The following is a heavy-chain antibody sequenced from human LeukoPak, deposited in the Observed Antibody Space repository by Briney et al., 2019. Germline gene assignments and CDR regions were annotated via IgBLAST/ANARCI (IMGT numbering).Heavy chain of an antibody. J-gene: IGHJ4*02. D-gene: IGHD2-8*01. CDR3: ARDSGHCTNGVCYYRVLDY. CDR1: GYTFTGYY. CDR2: INPNSGGT. Sequence: ASVKVSCKASGYTFTGYYMHWVRQAPGQGLEWMGRINPNSGGTNYVQKFQGRVTMTRDTSNSTAYMEMNRLRSDDTAVYYCARDSGHCTNGVCYYRVLDYWGQGTLVTVSS. V-gene: IGHV1-2*06.